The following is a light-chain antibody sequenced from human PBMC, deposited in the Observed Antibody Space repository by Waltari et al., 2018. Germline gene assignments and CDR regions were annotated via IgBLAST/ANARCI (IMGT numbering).Light chain of an antibody. J-gene: IGKJ4*01. CDR3: QQYDNLP. CDR2: DAS. V-gene: IGKV1-33*01. Sequence: IQMTQSPSSLSASVGDRVTITCQASQDISNCLNWCQQKPGKAPNLLIYDASNLETGIPSRFSGSGSGTDFTFTFGSLRPKDIATHYCQQYDNLPFGGGTKVEIK. CDR1: QDISNC.